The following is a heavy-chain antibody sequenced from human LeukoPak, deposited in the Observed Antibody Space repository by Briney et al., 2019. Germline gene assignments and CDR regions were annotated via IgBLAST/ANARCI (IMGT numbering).Heavy chain of an antibody. V-gene: IGHV1-2*02. CDR3: ARALAVFVVVPAGY. D-gene: IGHD2-2*01. CDR2: ISPNSGGT. J-gene: IGHJ4*02. CDR1: GYTFTGYY. Sequence: ASVKVSCKASGYTFTGYYMHWVRQAPGQGLEWMGWISPNSGGTNYAQKFQGRVTMTRDTSISTAYMELSRLRSDDTAVYYCARALAVFVVVPAGYWGQGTLVTVSS.